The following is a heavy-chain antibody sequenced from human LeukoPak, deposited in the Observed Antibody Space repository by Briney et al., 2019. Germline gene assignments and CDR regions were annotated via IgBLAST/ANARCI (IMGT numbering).Heavy chain of an antibody. D-gene: IGHD3-3*01. V-gene: IGHV4-4*07. J-gene: IGHJ4*02. Sequence: PSETLSLTCSVFGVYISSYYWAWIRQPAGKGLEWIGRIHTSGSTNYNPSLKSRVTMSVDTSKNQFSLKLSSVNAADTAVYYCARAPRDTIFGVVTAFDYWGQGTLVTVSS. CDR2: IHTSGST. CDR1: GVYISSYY. CDR3: ARAPRDTIFGVVTAFDY.